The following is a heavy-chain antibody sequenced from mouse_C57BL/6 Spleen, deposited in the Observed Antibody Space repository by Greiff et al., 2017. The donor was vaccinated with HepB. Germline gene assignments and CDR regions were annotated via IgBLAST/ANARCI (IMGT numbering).Heavy chain of an antibody. V-gene: IGHV1-82*01. CDR1: GYAFSSSW. Sequence: VQLQQSGPELVKPGASVKISCKASGYAFSSSWMNWVKQRPGKGLEWIGRIYPGDGDTNYNGKFKGKATLTADKSSSTAYMQLSSLTSEDSAVYFCARDWVYYLDYWGQGNTLTVSS. CDR3: ARDWVYYLDY. CDR2: IYPGDGDT. J-gene: IGHJ2*01.